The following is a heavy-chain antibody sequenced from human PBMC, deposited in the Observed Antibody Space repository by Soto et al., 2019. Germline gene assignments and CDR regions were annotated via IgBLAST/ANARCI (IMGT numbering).Heavy chain of an antibody. CDR3: ARLRDCSGGSCYSYYYYYDGMDV. CDR1: GGSFSGYY. V-gene: IGHV4-34*01. J-gene: IGHJ6*02. D-gene: IGHD2-15*01. Sequence: PSETLSLTCAVYGGSFSGYYWSWIRQPPGKGLEWIGEINHSGSTNYNPSLKSRVTISVDTSKNQFSLKLSSVTAADTAVYYCARLRDCSGGSCYSYYYYYDGMDVWGQGTTVTVSS. CDR2: INHSGST.